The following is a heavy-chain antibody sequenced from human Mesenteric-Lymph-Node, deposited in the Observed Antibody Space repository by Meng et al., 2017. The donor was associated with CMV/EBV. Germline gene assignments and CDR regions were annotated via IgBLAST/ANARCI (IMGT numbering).Heavy chain of an antibody. CDR2: ISYDESNK. CDR3: ARRACSSSSCLSVYFDY. CDR1: FTFRSYA. Sequence: FTFRSYAMNWVRQAPGKGLEWVAVISYDESNKYYADSVKGRFTISRDNSKNTLYLQMDSLRAEDAAVYYCARRACSSSSCLSVYFDYWGQGTLVTVS. J-gene: IGHJ4*02. V-gene: IGHV3-30*04. D-gene: IGHD2-2*01.